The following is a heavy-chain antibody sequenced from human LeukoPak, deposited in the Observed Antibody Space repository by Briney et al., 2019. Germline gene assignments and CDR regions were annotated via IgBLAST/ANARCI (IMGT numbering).Heavy chain of an antibody. J-gene: IGHJ4*02. D-gene: IGHD3-16*01. CDR2: TSYDGSNQ. CDR3: AKDFETRKEAWLRYPDY. V-gene: IGHV3-30*18. CDR1: GFTFSLYG. Sequence: GGSLRLSCAASGFTFSLYGMHWVRQAPGKGLGWVAVTSYDGSNQYYADSVKGRFTISRDNSMNTLSLQMDSLRVEDTGVYYCAKDFETRKEAWLRYPDYWGQGTLVTVSS.